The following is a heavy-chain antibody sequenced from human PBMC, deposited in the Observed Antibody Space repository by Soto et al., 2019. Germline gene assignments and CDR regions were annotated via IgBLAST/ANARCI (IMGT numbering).Heavy chain of an antibody. CDR2: FSYSWST. Sequence: SETLSLTCTVSGGSISNSSYLWGWIRQPPGKGLQWIGSFSYSWSTYYNPSLKSRVTISVDTSKTQSSLRLSSVTAADTAVYYCSRIAVSGPITGFDYWGQGALVTVSS. V-gene: IGHV4-39*01. CDR3: SRIAVSGPITGFDY. D-gene: IGHD6-19*01. J-gene: IGHJ4*02. CDR1: GGSISNSSYL.